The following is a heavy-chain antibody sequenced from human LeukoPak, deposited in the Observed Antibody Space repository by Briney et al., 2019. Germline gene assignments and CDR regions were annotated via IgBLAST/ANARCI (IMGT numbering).Heavy chain of an antibody. CDR3: ARGRIAVAGGYYYYMDV. V-gene: IGHV4-34*01. CDR1: GGSFSGYY. Sequence: PSETLSLTCAVYGGSFSGYYWSWIRQPPGKGLEWIGEINHSGSTNYNPSLKSRVTISVDTSKNQFSLKPSSVTAADTAVYYCARGRIAVAGGYYYYMDVWGKGTTVTVSS. D-gene: IGHD6-19*01. J-gene: IGHJ6*03. CDR2: INHSGST.